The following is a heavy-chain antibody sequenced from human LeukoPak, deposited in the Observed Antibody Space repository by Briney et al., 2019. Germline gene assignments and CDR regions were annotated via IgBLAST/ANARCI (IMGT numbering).Heavy chain of an antibody. V-gene: IGHV3-53*01. CDR1: GFTVSSNY. CDR3: ARGMNPTTARAFDI. J-gene: IGHJ3*02. D-gene: IGHD1-1*01. Sequence: PGGSLRLSCAGSGFTVSSNYMSWVRQAPGKGLEWVSVIYSGGSIYYADSVKGRFTISRDNSKNTLYLQMNSLRAEDTAVYFCARGMNPTTARAFDIWGQGTMVTVSS. CDR2: IYSGGSI.